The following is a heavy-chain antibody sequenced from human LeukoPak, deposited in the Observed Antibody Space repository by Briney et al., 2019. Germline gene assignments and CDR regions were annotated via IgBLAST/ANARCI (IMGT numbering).Heavy chain of an antibody. CDR1: GFTFSSYS. CDR2: ISGSGGGT. CDR3: AKTAMIVA. J-gene: IGHJ4*02. Sequence: GGSLSLSCAASGFTFSSYSMNWVRQAPGKGLEWISVISGSGGGTYYADSVKGRFTISRDNSKNTLYLQMNSLRAEDTAVYYCAKTAMIVAWGQGTLVTVSS. D-gene: IGHD3-22*01. V-gene: IGHV3-23*01.